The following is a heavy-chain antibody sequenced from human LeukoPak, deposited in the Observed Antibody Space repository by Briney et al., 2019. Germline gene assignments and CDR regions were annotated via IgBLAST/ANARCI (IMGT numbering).Heavy chain of an antibody. CDR3: ARGRPHGNDY. V-gene: IGHV3-74*01. CDR2: IASDGSST. D-gene: IGHD4-23*01. CDR1: GVTFSSYW. J-gene: IGHJ4*02. Sequence: GGSLRLSCAASGVTFSSYWMNWVRQAPGKGLVWVSRIASDGSSTTYADSVKGRFSISRDNAKNTLYLQMNSLRVEDTAVYYCARGRPHGNDYWGQGTLVTVSS.